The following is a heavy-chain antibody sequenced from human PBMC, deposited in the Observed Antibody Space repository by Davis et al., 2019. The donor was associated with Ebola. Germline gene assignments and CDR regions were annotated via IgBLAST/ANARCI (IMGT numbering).Heavy chain of an antibody. Sequence: GESLKISCAASGFTFSSYWMSWVRQAPGKGLEWVANIKQDGSEKYYVDSVKGRFTISRDNAKNSLYLQMNSLRAEDTAVYYCARVRFDYYGMDVWGKGTTVTVSS. CDR3: ARVRFDYYGMDV. J-gene: IGHJ6*04. V-gene: IGHV3-7*03. CDR1: GFTFSSYW. CDR2: IKQDGSEK.